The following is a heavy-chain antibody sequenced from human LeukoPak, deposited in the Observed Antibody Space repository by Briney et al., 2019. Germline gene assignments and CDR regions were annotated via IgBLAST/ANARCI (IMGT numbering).Heavy chain of an antibody. D-gene: IGHD3-22*01. V-gene: IGHV4-59*01. CDR1: GGSITNYY. J-gene: IGHJ4*02. CDR2: IYYTGST. CDR3: ARDAYYYDSSGSRLFDY. Sequence: SETLSLTCTVSGGSITNYYWTWIRQPPGKGLEWVGHIYYTGSTNYNPSLKSRVSISVDTSKNQFSLKLSSVTAADTAVYYCARDAYYYDSSGSRLFDYWGQGTLVTVSS.